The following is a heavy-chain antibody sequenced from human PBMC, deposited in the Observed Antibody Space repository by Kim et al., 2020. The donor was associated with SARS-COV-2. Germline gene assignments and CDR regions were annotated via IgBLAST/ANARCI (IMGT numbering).Heavy chain of an antibody. CDR1: GGSISSSSYY. CDR2: IYYSGST. D-gene: IGHD1-26*01. Sequence: SETLSLTCTVSGGSISSSSYYWGWIRQPPGKGLEWIGSIYYSGSTYYNPSLKSRVTISVDTSKNQFSLKLSSVTAADTAVYYCAREEKSELLVDYWGQGTLVTVSS. CDR3: AREEKSELLVDY. J-gene: IGHJ4*02. V-gene: IGHV4-39*02.